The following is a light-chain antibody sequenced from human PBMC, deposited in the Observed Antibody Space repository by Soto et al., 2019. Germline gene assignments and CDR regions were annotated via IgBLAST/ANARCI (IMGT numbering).Light chain of an antibody. J-gene: IGLJ1*01. CDR3: SSYTSSSLYV. V-gene: IGLV2-14*01. CDR1: SXDVGGYNY. CDR2: EVS. Sequence: QSVLTQPASVSGSPGQSITISCTGTSXDVGGYNYVSWYQQHPGKAPKLMIYEVSNRPSGVSNRFSGSKSGNTASLTISGLQAEDEADYYCSSYTSSSLYVFGTETKVTVL.